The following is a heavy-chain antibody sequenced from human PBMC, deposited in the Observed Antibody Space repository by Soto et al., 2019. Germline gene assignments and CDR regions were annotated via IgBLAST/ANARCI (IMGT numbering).Heavy chain of an antibody. CDR3: VRDIARVGDTYYYDY. D-gene: IGHD1-26*01. J-gene: IGHJ4*02. V-gene: IGHV3-11*06. CDR2: ISSSSSDT. Sequence: GGSLRLSCAASGFTFSDYYMSWIRQAPGKGLEWVSYISSSSSDTNYADSVRGRFTISRDNAKNSLYLQMNGLRAEDTAVYYCVRDIARVGDTYYYDYWGQGTLVTVSS. CDR1: GFTFSDYY.